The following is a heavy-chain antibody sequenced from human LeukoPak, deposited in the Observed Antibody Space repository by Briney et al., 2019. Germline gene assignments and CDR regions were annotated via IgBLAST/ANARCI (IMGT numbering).Heavy chain of an antibody. Sequence: PGGSLRLSCAASGLTFSKYWMHWVRQAPGKGLVWVSHINSDGSSTAYADSVKGRFTISRDNAKNTLYLQMNSPRADDTAVYYCASGSYYNDYWGQGTLVTVSS. V-gene: IGHV3-74*01. CDR2: INSDGSST. D-gene: IGHD1-26*01. CDR1: GLTFSKYW. J-gene: IGHJ4*02. CDR3: ASGSYYNDY.